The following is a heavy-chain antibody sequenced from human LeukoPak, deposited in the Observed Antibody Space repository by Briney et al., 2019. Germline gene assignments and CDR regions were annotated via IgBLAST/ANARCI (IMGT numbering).Heavy chain of an antibody. CDR1: GGSISSSNYY. CDR3: ARGNFRRTGYFDL. CDR2: FFYSGST. V-gene: IGHV4-61*01. J-gene: IGHJ2*01. Sequence: PSETLSLTCTVSGGSISSSNYYWSWIRQPPGKGLEWIGCFFYSGSTNYNPSLKSRVTISLDTSKNQFSLKLSSVTAADTAVYYCARGNFRRTGYFDLWGRGTLVTVSS. D-gene: IGHD2-8*02.